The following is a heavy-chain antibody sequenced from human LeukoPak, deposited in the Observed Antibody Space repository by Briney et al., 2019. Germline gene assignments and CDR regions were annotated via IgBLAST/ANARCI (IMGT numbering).Heavy chain of an antibody. J-gene: IGHJ3*02. D-gene: IGHD3-16*01. CDR2: INPDSGGA. V-gene: IGHV1-2*02. CDR3: ARGNKTSYDYVWGSYGENPSGAFDI. Sequence: GASVKVSCKASGYTFTGYYIHWVRQAPGQGLEWMGWINPDSGGANYAQKFQGRVTMTRDTSISTPYMELSRLRSDDTAVYYCARGNKTSYDYVWGSYGENPSGAFDIWGQGTTVTVSS. CDR1: GYTFTGYY.